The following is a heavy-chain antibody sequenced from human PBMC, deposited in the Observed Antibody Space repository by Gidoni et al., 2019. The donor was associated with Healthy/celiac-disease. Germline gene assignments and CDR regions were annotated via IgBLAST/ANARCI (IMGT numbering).Heavy chain of an antibody. CDR2: INHSGST. CDR3: ARGPNRLRLHYYYMDV. CDR1: GGSFRGYY. J-gene: IGHJ6*03. V-gene: IGHV4-34*01. Sequence: QVQLQQWGAGLLKPSETLSLTCAVYGGSFRGYYWSWIRQPPGKGLEWIGEINHSGSTNYNPSLKSRVTISVDTSKNQFSLKLSSVTAADTAVYYCARGPNRLRLHYYYMDVWGKGTTVTVSS. D-gene: IGHD4-17*01.